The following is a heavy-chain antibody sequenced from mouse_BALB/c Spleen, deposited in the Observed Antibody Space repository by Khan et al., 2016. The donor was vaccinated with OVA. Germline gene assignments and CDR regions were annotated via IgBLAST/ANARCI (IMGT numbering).Heavy chain of an antibody. V-gene: IGHV5-6*01. J-gene: IGHJ3*01. CDR2: ISSGGDYT. CDR3: ASHLTGSFAY. Sequence: EVELVESGGDLVKPGGSLKLSCEASGFTFSSYGMSWVRQTPDKRLEWVATISSGGDYTYYPDSVKGRFTISRDNAKNTLYLQMSSLKSEDTAMYYCASHLTGSFAYWGQGTLVTVSA. CDR1: GFTFSSYG. D-gene: IGHD4-1*01.